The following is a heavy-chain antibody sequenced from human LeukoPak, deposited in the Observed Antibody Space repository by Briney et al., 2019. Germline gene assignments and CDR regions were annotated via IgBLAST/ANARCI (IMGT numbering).Heavy chain of an antibody. D-gene: IGHD3-16*02. CDR1: GGSFSGYY. Sequence: SETLSLTCAVYGGSFSGYYWSWIRQPPGKGLEWVGEINHSGSTNYNPSLKSRVTISVDTSKNQFSLKLSSVTAADTAVYYCARVYKLLWDYVWGSYRPPNSDFDYWGQGTLVTVSS. J-gene: IGHJ4*02. CDR2: INHSGST. CDR3: ARVYKLLWDYVWGSYRPPNSDFDY. V-gene: IGHV4-34*01.